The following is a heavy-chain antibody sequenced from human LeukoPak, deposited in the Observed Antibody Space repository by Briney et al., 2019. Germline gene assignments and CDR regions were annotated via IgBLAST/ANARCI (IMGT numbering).Heavy chain of an antibody. V-gene: IGHV4-59*08. Sequence: SETLSLTCSVSGGSINNYYWSWIRQPPGKGLEYIGYVYYNGKTNYNPSLKSRVTISIDTSKNQFSLNLSSVTAADTAVYFCASFSDYGGNFFDYWGQGTLVTVSS. D-gene: IGHD4-23*01. CDR2: VYYNGKT. J-gene: IGHJ4*02. CDR3: ASFSDYGGNFFDY. CDR1: GGSINNYY.